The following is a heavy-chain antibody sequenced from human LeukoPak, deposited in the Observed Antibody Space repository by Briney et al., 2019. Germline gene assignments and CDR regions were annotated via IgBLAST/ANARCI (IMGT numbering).Heavy chain of an antibody. CDR1: GDSITGYY. J-gene: IGHJ4*02. D-gene: IGHD6-19*01. V-gene: IGHV4-59*01. CDR2: ISYTGST. CDR3: VREPSSSGWFAY. Sequence: PSETLSLNCTVSGDSITGYYWSWIRQPPGKGLEWIAYISYTGSTNYNPSLRGRVTISLDTSANQFSLKFSSVTTTDTAVYYCVREPSSSGWFAYWGQGTLVTVSS.